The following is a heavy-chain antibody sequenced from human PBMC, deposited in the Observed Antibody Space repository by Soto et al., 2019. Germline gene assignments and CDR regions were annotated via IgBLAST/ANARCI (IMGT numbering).Heavy chain of an antibody. CDR3: ARRPMVRGVIPIDY. CDR2: IWYDGSNK. V-gene: IGHV3-33*01. D-gene: IGHD3-10*01. J-gene: IGHJ4*02. CDR1: GFTFSSYG. Sequence: QVQLVESGGGVVQPGRSLRLSCAASGFTFSSYGMHWVRQAPGKGLEWVAVIWYDGSNKYYADSVKGRFTISRDNSKNTLYLQMNSLRAEDTAVYYCARRPMVRGVIPIDYWGQGTLVTVSS.